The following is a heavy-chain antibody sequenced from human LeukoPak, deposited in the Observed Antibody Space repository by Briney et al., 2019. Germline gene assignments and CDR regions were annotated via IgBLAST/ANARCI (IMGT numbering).Heavy chain of an antibody. V-gene: IGHV3-66*01. Sequence: GGPLRLSCAASGFTFSSYAMSWVRQAPGKGLEWVSVIYSGGSTYYADSVKGRFTISRDNSKNTLYLQMNSLRAEDTAVYYCARDSYYDSSGYYYNYYYGMDVWGQGTTVTVSS. J-gene: IGHJ6*02. CDR3: ARDSYYDSSGYYYNYYYGMDV. D-gene: IGHD3-22*01. CDR1: GFTFSSYA. CDR2: IYSGGST.